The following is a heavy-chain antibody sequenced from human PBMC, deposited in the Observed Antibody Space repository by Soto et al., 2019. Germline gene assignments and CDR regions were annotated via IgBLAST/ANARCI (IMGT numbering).Heavy chain of an antibody. CDR2: ISGSGGRT. Sequence: GGSLRLSCAASGFTFSKYDMTWVRRAPGKGLESVSTISGSGGRTFYADSVRGRFTISRDTSKSTLYLEMNSLRAEDTAVYYCAKFVSGSQYYYYGMDVWGQGTTVTVSS. CDR1: GFTFSKYD. CDR3: AKFVSGSQYYYYGMDV. J-gene: IGHJ6*02. D-gene: IGHD6-6*01. V-gene: IGHV3-23*01.